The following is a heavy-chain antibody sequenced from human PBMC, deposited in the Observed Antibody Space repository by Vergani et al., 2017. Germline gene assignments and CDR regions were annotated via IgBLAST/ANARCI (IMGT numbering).Heavy chain of an antibody. V-gene: IGHV1-46*01. J-gene: IGHJ4*01. CDR1: GYTFTNYY. CDR2: INPNGGRT. D-gene: IGHD3-22*01. CDR3: ARCTESYYDISGRGYYFDS. Sequence: QVQLVQSGAEVTKPGASVKVSCKASGYTFTNYYEHWGRNAPGQRLEWMGIINPNGGRTNYAQKFQGRVTMTRDTSTNTGYMEVSSLRTEDTAVYYCARCTESYYDISGRGYYFDSWWPRSLVAVAS.